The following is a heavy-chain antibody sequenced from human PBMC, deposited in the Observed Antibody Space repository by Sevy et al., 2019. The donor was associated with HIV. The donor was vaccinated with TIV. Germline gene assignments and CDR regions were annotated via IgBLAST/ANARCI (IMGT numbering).Heavy chain of an antibody. D-gene: IGHD6-19*01. Sequence: SETLSLTCTVSGGSISSYYWNWIRQSPGKGLEWIGDIYYSGSTTYNPSLRSRVTMSVDMSRKQFSLRLASVTAADTAMFYCARGLKIRSGFDYWGQGILVTVSS. J-gene: IGHJ4*02. V-gene: IGHV4-59*01. CDR1: GGSISSYY. CDR3: ARGLKIRSGFDY. CDR2: IYYSGST.